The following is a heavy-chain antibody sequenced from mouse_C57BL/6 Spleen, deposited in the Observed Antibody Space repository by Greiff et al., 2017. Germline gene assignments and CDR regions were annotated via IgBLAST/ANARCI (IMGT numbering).Heavy chain of an antibody. Sequence: QVQLKQPGAELVRPGTSVKLSCKASGYTFTSYWMHWVKQRPGQGLEWIGVIDPSDSYTNYNQKFKGKATLTVDTSSSTAYMQISSLTSEDSAVYYCAGGYDAVDYWGQGTTLTVSS. CDR2: IDPSDSYT. CDR1: GYTFTSYW. CDR3: AGGYDAVDY. J-gene: IGHJ2*01. D-gene: IGHD2-2*01. V-gene: IGHV1-59*01.